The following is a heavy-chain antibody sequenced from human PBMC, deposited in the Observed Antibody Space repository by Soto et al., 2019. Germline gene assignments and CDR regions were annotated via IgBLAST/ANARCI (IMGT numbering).Heavy chain of an antibody. D-gene: IGHD3-22*01. V-gene: IGHV3-33*01. CDR3: ATEELYYYDSSGYYRYFDY. J-gene: IGHJ4*02. CDR2: IWYDGSNK. Sequence: QVQLVESGGGVVQPGRSLRLSCAASGFTFSSYGMHWVRQAPGKGLEWVAVIWYDGSNKYYADSVKGRFTISRDNSKNTLYLQMNSLRAEDTAVYYCATEELYYYDSSGYYRYFDYWGQGTLVTVSS. CDR1: GFTFSSYG.